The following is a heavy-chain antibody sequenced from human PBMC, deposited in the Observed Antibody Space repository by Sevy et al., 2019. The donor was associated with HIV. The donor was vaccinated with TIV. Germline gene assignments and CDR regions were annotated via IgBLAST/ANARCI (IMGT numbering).Heavy chain of an antibody. Sequence: GGSLRLSCAASGFTFINYAMYWVRQTPGKGLEWVSVISDSGGNTYYADSVKGRFTISRDNSENTLYLQMNSLRAGDTAVYYCAKAGGSTGGSFDYWGQGTLVTVPS. CDR2: ISDSGGNT. CDR1: GFTFINYA. V-gene: IGHV3-23*01. D-gene: IGHD7-27*01. J-gene: IGHJ4*02. CDR3: AKAGGSTGGSFDY.